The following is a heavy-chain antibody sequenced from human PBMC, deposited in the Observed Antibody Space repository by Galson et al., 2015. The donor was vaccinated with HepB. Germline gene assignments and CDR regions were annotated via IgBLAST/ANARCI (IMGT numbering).Heavy chain of an antibody. D-gene: IGHD2-2*02. J-gene: IGHJ4*02. CDR3: ARDGAILSRWYYFDY. V-gene: IGHV3-30*04. CDR1: GFTFSSYA. CDR2: ISYDGSNK. Sequence: SLRLSCAASGFTFSSYAMHWVRQAPGKGLEWVAVISYDGSNKYYADSVKGRFTISRDNSKNTLYLQMNSLRAEDTAVYYCARDGAILSRWYYFDYWGQGTLVTVSS.